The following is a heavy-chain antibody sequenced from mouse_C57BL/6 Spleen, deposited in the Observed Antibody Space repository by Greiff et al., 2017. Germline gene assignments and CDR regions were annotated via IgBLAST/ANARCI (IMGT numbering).Heavy chain of an antibody. CDR1: GYTFTSYW. D-gene: IGHD1-1*01. CDR3: ARGDYGSSYVFDY. CDR2: INPSSGYT. J-gene: IGHJ2*01. Sequence: QVQLQQSGAELAKPGASVKLSCKASGYTFTSYWMHWVKQRPGQGLEWIGYINPSSGYTKYNQKFKDKATLTADKSSSTAYMQLSSLTYEDSAVYYCARGDYGSSYVFDYWGQGTTLTVSS. V-gene: IGHV1-7*01.